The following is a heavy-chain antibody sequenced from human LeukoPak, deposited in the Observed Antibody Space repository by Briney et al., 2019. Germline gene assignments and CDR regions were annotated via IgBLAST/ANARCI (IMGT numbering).Heavy chain of an antibody. CDR3: ARRGYSGYEMSS. D-gene: IGHD5-12*01. V-gene: IGHV4-4*09. Sequence: SQTLSLTCTVSGGSIGSYYWSWIRQPPGKGLEWIGYIYTSGSTNYDPSLNSRVTISVDTSKNQFSLKRSSVTAADTAVYYCARRGYSGYEMSSWGQGTLVTVCS. CDR2: IYTSGST. J-gene: IGHJ5*02. CDR1: GGSIGSYY.